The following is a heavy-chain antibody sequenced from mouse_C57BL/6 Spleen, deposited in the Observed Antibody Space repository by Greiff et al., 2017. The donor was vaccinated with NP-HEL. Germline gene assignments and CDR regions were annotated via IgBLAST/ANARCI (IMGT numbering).Heavy chain of an antibody. D-gene: IGHD2-2*01. J-gene: IGHJ4*01. CDR1: GYTFTSYW. Sequence: QVHVKQPGAELVKPGASVKLSCKASGYTFTSYWMQWVKQRPGQGLEWIGEIDPSDSYTNYNQKFKGKATLTVDTSSSTAYMQLSSLTSEDSAVYYCARFYYGYDGGMDYWGQGTSVTVSS. CDR3: ARFYYGYDGGMDY. CDR2: IDPSDSYT. V-gene: IGHV1-50*01.